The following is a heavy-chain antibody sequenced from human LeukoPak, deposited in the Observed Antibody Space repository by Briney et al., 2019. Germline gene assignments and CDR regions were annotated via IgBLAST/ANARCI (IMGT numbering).Heavy chain of an antibody. Sequence: ASVKVSCKASGGTFSGYAISWVRQAPGQGLEWMGGIIPIFGTANYAQKFQGRVTITADKSTSTAYMELSSLRSEDTAVYYCARSWGSHYYGMDVWGKGTTVTVSS. CDR1: GGTFSGYA. V-gene: IGHV1-69*06. D-gene: IGHD7-27*01. J-gene: IGHJ6*04. CDR2: IIPIFGTA. CDR3: ARSWGSHYYGMDV.